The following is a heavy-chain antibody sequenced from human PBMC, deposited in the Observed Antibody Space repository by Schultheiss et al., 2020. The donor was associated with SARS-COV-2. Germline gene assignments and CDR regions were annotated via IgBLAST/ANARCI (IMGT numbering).Heavy chain of an antibody. CDR2: IYSGGST. CDR3: ANYGSGSPTGYYYGMDV. Sequence: GGSLRLSCAASGFTVSSNYMSWVRQAPGKGLEWVSVIYSGGSTYYADSVKGRFTISRHNSKNTLYLQMNSLRAEDTAVYYCANYGSGSPTGYYYGMDVWGQGTTVTVSS. V-gene: IGHV3-53*04. CDR1: GFTVSSNY. D-gene: IGHD3-10*01. J-gene: IGHJ6*02.